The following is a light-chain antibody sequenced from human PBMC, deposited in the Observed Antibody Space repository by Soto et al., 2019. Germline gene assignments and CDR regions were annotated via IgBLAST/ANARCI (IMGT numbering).Light chain of an antibody. Sequence: EIVLTQSPGTLSLSPGERATIACRASQSVSSSYLAWYQQKPGQAPRLLIYGASSRATGIPGRFSGSGSGTDFTLTISRLEPEDFAVYYCQQHGSPPQTFGQGTKVEIK. J-gene: IGKJ1*01. CDR3: QQHGSPPQT. V-gene: IGKV3-20*01. CDR1: QSVSSSY. CDR2: GAS.